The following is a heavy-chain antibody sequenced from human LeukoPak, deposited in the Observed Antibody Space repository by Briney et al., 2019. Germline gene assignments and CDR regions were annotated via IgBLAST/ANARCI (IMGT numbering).Heavy chain of an antibody. CDR3: ARDLLAYDSSGYYFTGGPDY. CDR1: GYTFTSYY. CDR2: INPSGGST. J-gene: IGHJ4*02. Sequence: ASVKVSCKASGYTFTSYYMHGVRQAPGQGLEWMGIINPSGGSTSYAQKFQGRVTMTRDTSTSTVYMELSSLRSEDTAVYYCARDLLAYDSSGYYFTGGPDYWGQGTLVTVSS. V-gene: IGHV1-46*01. D-gene: IGHD3-22*01.